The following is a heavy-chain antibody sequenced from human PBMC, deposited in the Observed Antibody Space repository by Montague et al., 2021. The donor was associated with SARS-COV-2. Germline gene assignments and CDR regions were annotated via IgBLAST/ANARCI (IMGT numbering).Heavy chain of an antibody. CDR2: IKQDGSEK. J-gene: IGHJ4*02. CDR3: ARGYDSSGYQY. D-gene: IGHD3-22*01. V-gene: IGHV3-7*05. Sequence: SLRLSCSASGFTFSTFWMTWDRQVPGKGLEWVANIKQDGSEKYYVDSVKGRFTISRDNAKNSLYLQLDSLRAEDTAVYYCARGYDSSGYQYWGQGTLVTVSS. CDR1: GFTFSTFW.